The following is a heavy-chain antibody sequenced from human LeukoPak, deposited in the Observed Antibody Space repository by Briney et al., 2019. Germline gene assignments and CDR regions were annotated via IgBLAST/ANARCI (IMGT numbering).Heavy chain of an antibody. D-gene: IGHD3-16*01. CDR2: ISPSGDAT. Sequence: GGSLRLSCAASGFIFSSHGMNWVRQAPGKGLEWVSGISPSGDATFYADSVKGRFTISRDNSKNTLYLQMNSLRAEDTAVYYCAKDWERFGGAPTDYWGQGTLVTVSS. V-gene: IGHV3-23*01. J-gene: IGHJ4*02. CDR1: GFIFSSHG. CDR3: AKDWERFGGAPTDY.